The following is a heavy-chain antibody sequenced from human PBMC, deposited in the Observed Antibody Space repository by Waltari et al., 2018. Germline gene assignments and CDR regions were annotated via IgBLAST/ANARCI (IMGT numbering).Heavy chain of an antibody. D-gene: IGHD1-7*01. J-gene: IGHJ5*02. CDR3: ARDLWGITGTTNWFDP. Sequence: QVQLVQSGAEVKKPGASVKVSCTASGYTFTGSYMHWVRQAPGQGLEWMGRINPNSGGTNYAQKFQGRVTMTRDTSISTAYMELSRLRSDDTAVYYCARDLWGITGTTNWFDPWGQGTLVTVSS. CDR1: GYTFTGSY. CDR2: INPNSGGT. V-gene: IGHV1-2*06.